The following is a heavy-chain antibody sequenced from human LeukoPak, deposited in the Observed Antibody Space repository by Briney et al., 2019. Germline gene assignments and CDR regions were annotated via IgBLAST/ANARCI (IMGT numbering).Heavy chain of an antibody. CDR2: IYYSGST. V-gene: IGHV4-59*08. D-gene: IGHD3-22*01. Sequence: SDTLSLTCTVSGGSISSYYWSWIRQPPGKGLEWIGYIYYSGSTNYNPSLKSRVTISVDTSKNQFSLKLSSVTAADTAVYYCARPAIVGAHDAFDIWGQGTMVTVSS. J-gene: IGHJ3*02. CDR1: GGSISSYY. CDR3: ARPAIVGAHDAFDI.